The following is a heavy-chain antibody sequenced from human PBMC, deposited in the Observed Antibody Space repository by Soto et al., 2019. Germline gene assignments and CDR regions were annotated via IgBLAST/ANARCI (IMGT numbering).Heavy chain of an antibody. CDR3: APPPYDGNSNY. CDR1: GFTVSSNY. CDR2: IYSGGST. V-gene: IGHV3-66*01. J-gene: IGHJ4*02. Sequence: GGSLRLSCAASGFTVSSNYMTWVRQAPGKGLEWVSIIYSGGSTYYADSVKGRFTISRDNSKNTLYLQMNSLRAEDTAVYYCAPPPYDGNSNYWGQGTLVTVSS. D-gene: IGHD3-10*01.